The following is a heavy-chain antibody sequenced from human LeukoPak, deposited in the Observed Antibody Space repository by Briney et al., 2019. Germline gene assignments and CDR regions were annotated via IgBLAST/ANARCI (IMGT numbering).Heavy chain of an antibody. D-gene: IGHD2-15*01. V-gene: IGHV3-33*06. CDR2: IWYDGSNK. Sequence: PGGSLRLSCAASGFTFSSYGMHWVRQAPGKGLEWVAVIWYDGSNKYYADSVKGRFTISRDNSKNTLYLQMNSLRAEDTAVDYCAKDHCSGGSCYFYFDYWGQGTLVTVSS. CDR3: AKDHCSGGSCYFYFDY. CDR1: GFTFSSYG. J-gene: IGHJ4*02.